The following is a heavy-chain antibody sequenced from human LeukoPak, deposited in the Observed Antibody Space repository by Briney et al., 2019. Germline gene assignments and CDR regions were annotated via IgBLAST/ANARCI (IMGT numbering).Heavy chain of an antibody. Sequence: SVKLSCKASGGTFTSYTITWVRQAPGQPLEWMGRIIPILGIADYAQKFQARVTIAADKSKSAVYMELSSLRSEDTAVYYCASQAGATWESSDYWGQGTLVTVSS. CDR3: ASQAGATWESSDY. CDR2: IIPILGIA. D-gene: IGHD1-26*01. J-gene: IGHJ4*02. CDR1: GGTFTSYT. V-gene: IGHV1-69*02.